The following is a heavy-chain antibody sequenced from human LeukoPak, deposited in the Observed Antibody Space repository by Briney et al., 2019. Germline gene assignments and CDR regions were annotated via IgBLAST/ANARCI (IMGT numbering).Heavy chain of an antibody. CDR2: INPSGGST. Sequence: ASVKVSCKASGYTFTSYYMHWVRQAPGQGLEWMGMINPSGGSTSYAQKFQGRVTITRDTSTSTVYMELSSLRSEDTAVYYCARGGGNDAFDIWGQGTMVTVSS. D-gene: IGHD3-10*01. CDR1: GYTFTSYY. CDR3: ARGGGNDAFDI. J-gene: IGHJ3*02. V-gene: IGHV1-46*03.